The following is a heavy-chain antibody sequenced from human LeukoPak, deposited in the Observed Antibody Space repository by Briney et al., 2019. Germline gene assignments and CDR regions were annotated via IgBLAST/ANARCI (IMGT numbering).Heavy chain of an antibody. CDR1: DYTFTSYG. D-gene: IGHD3-3*01. V-gene: IGHV1-18*01. CDR2: ISAYNGNT. J-gene: IGHJ4*02. Sequence: ASVKVSCKASDYTFTSYGISWVRQAPGQGLEWMGWISAYNGNTNYAQKLQGRVTMTTDTSTSTAYMELRSLRSDDTAVYYCARYNYDFWSGSHFDYWGQGTLVTVSS. CDR3: ARYNYDFWSGSHFDY.